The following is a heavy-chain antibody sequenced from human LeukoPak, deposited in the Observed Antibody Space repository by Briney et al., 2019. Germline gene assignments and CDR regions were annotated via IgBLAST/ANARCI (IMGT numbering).Heavy chain of an antibody. CDR1: GGSISSYY. V-gene: IGHV4-59*04. D-gene: IGHD1-26*01. J-gene: IGHJ4*02. CDR3: ASGGSYLFGASYYFDY. Sequence: PSETLSLTCTVSGGSISSYYWSWIRQPPGKGLEWIGYIYYSGSTYYNPSLKSRVTISVDTSKNQFSLKLSSVTAADTAVYYCASGGSYLFGASYYFDYWGQGTLVTVSS. CDR2: IYYSGST.